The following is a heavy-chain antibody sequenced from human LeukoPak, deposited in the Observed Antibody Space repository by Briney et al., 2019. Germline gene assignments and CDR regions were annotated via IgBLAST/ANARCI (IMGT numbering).Heavy chain of an antibody. Sequence: GESLQISCKGSGYFFTSYWISWGRQLPGKGLEWMGRIVPSDSYTNYSPSFQGHVTISADKSISTAYLQWSSLKASDTAMYYCARDSHCSSTSCHFDYWGQGTLVTVSS. D-gene: IGHD2-2*01. J-gene: IGHJ4*02. CDR2: IVPSDSYT. CDR1: GYFFTSYW. CDR3: ARDSHCSSTSCHFDY. V-gene: IGHV5-10-1*01.